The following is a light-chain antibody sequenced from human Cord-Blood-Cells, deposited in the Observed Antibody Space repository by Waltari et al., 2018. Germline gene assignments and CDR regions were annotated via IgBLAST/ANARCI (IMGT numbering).Light chain of an antibody. V-gene: IGKV1-5*03. J-gene: IGKJ1*01. CDR1: QSISSW. CDR2: KAS. CDR3: QQYNSYWT. Sequence: DIQMTQSPSTLSASVGDRVTITCRASQSISSWLAWYQQKPGKAPKVLIYKASGLESGVPSRFSGSGSGTEFTLTISSLQPDDFATYYCQQYNSYWTFGQGTKVEIK.